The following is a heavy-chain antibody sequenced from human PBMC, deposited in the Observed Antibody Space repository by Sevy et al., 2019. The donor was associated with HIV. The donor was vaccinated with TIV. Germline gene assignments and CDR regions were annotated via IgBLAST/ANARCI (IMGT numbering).Heavy chain of an antibody. CDR1: GGSISSYY. Sequence: SETLSLTCTVSGGSISSYYWSWIRQPPGKGLEWIGYIYYSGSTNYNPSLKSRVTISVDTSKNQFSRKLSSVTAADTAVYYCARDMLGYCSSTSCYAEGYFDYWGQGTLGTV. J-gene: IGHJ4*02. CDR2: IYYSGST. V-gene: IGHV4-59*01. CDR3: ARDMLGYCSSTSCYAEGYFDY. D-gene: IGHD2-2*01.